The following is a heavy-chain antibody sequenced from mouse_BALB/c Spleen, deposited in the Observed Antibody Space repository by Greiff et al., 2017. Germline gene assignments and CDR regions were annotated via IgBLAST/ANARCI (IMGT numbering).Heavy chain of an antibody. Sequence: VQLKQSGAELVRPGALVKLSCKASGFNITDYYMHWVKQRPEQGLEWIGWIDPENGNTIYDPKFQGKASITADTSSNTAYLQLSSLTSEDTAVYYCAGEGNCYPMDYWGQGTSVTVSS. CDR2: IDPENGNT. V-gene: IGHV14-1*02. J-gene: IGHJ4*01. CDR1: GFNITDYY. D-gene: IGHD2-1*01. CDR3: AGEGNCYPMDY.